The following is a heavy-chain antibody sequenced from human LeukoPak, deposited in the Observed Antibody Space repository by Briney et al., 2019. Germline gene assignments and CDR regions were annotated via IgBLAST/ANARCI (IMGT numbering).Heavy chain of an antibody. V-gene: IGHV3-21*05. D-gene: IGHD2-15*01. CDR2: ISSSSSYI. J-gene: IGHJ5*02. Sequence: PGGSLRLSCAASGFTFSSYEMNWVRQAPGKGLEGVSYISSSSSYIYYADSVKGRFTISRYNAKKSLFLQMNSLRAEDTAVYYCARDGRGDYCSGGNCLMFDPWGQGTLVTVSS. CDR3: ARDGRGDYCSGGNCLMFDP. CDR1: GFTFSSYE.